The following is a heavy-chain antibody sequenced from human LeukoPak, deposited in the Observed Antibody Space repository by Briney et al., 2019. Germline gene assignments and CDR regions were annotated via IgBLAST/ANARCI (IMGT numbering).Heavy chain of an antibody. D-gene: IGHD4-17*01. CDR3: AKDSQVTTGLD. CDR2: ISYDGSNK. J-gene: IGHJ4*02. CDR1: GFTFSSYG. V-gene: IGHV3-30*18. Sequence: PGGSLRLSCAASGFTFSSYGMHWVRQAPGKGLEWVAVISYDGSNKYYAESVKGRFTISRDNSKNTLYLQMNSLRGEDTAVYYCAKDSQVTTGLDWGQGTLVTVSS.